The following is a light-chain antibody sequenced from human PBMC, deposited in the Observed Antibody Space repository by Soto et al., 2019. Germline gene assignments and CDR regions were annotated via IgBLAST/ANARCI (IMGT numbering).Light chain of an antibody. V-gene: IGLV1-40*01. Sequence: QSVLTQPPSVSGAPGQRVTISFTWSSSNIGAGYDVHWYQQLPGTAPKLLIYGNSNRPSGVPDRFSGSKSGTSASLAITGLQAEDEADYYCQSYDSSLVVFGGGTKLTVL. CDR1: SSNIGAGYD. CDR2: GNS. J-gene: IGLJ2*01. CDR3: QSYDSSLVV.